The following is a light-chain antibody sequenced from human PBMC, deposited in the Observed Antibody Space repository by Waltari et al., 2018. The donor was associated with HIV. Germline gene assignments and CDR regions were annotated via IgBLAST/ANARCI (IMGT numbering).Light chain of an antibody. Sequence: EIVLTQSPGTLSLSPGERATLSCRASQSISSSYLAWYQQKPGQAPRLLRYGASSRATGIPDTFSGSGSGTDFTLTISRLEPEDFAVYYCQQYGDSPRFGPGTRVDV. V-gene: IGKV3-20*01. CDR2: GAS. CDR3: QQYGDSPR. J-gene: IGKJ3*01. CDR1: QSISSSY.